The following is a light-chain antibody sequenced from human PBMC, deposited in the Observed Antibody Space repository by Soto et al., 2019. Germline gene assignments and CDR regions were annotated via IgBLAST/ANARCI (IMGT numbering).Light chain of an antibody. V-gene: IGKV1-5*03. J-gene: IGKJ4*01. CDR1: QTINSW. CDR3: QQYKSFSLT. Sequence: DIQMTQSPSTLSASVGDRVTITCRASQTINSWLALYQQKPGKAPKLLIYATSNLESGVPSRFSGSGSGTEFSLTISSLQPDDFATYYCQQYKSFSLTFGGGTRVEVK. CDR2: ATS.